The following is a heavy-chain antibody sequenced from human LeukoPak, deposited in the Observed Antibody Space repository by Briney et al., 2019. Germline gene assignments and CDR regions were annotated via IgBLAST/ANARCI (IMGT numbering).Heavy chain of an antibody. D-gene: IGHD1-26*01. CDR2: IFYSGST. CDR3: ANDWVGQYSAPLGAFDL. J-gene: IGHJ3*01. Sequence: SETLSLTCSVWIRFHRPYYGMGMRQPPGKGLEWIGYIFYSGSTNYDPSFRSRVTISQDTSKNQFSLKLTSVTAANTAVYFCANDWVGQYSAPLGAFDLWGQGTLVTVSS. V-gene: IGHV4-59*03. CDR1: IRFHRPYY.